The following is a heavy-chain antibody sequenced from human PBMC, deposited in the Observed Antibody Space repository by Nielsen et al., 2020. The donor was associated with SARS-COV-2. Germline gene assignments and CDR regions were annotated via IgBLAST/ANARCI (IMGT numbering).Heavy chain of an antibody. CDR2: IKQDGSEK. Sequence: GESLKISCAASGFIFSTYWMSWVRQAPGKGLAWVANIKQDGSEKYYVDSVKGRFTISRDNAKNSLSLQMSRLRAEDTAVYYCARAEGSSWYFHYWGQGTLVTVSS. J-gene: IGHJ4*02. CDR3: ARAEGSSWYFHY. V-gene: IGHV3-7*03. CDR1: GFIFSTYW. D-gene: IGHD6-13*01.